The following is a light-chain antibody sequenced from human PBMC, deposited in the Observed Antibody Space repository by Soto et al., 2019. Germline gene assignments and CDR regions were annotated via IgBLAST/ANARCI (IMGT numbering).Light chain of an antibody. CDR3: QQYNSYRT. J-gene: IGKJ1*01. V-gene: IGKV3-11*01. Sequence: EIVLTQSPATLSLSPGERATLSCRASQTVSSYLLWYQQKPGQAPRLLIYDASNRATGVPARFTGSGSETDFTLTISSLQPDDFATYYCQQYNSYRTFGQGTKVDIK. CDR2: DAS. CDR1: QTVSSY.